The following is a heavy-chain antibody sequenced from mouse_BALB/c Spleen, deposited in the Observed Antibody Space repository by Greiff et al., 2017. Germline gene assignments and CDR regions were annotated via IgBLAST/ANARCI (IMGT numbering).Heavy chain of an antibody. J-gene: IGHJ1*01. CDR1: GFSLTGYG. CDR3: ARDYYGSSYVSYWYFDV. CDR2: IWGDGST. D-gene: IGHD1-1*01. Sequence: VQLQESGPGLVAPSQSLSITCTVSGFSLTGYGVNWVRQPPGKGLEWLGMIWGDGSTDYNSALKSRLSISKDNSKSQVFLKMNSLQTDDTARYYCARDYYGSSYVSYWYFDVWGAGTTVTVSS. V-gene: IGHV2-6-7*01.